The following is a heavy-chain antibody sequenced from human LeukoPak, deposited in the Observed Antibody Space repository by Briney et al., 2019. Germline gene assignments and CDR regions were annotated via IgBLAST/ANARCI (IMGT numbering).Heavy chain of an antibody. Sequence: GGSLRLSCAASGFTFSSYAMSRVRQAPGKGLEWVSAISGSGGSTYYADSVKGRFTISRDNSKNTLYLQMNSLRAEDTAVYYCAKDSGYGDYEGYFDYWGQGTLVTVSS. V-gene: IGHV3-23*01. CDR3: AKDSGYGDYEGYFDY. D-gene: IGHD4-17*01. J-gene: IGHJ4*02. CDR1: GFTFSSYA. CDR2: ISGSGGST.